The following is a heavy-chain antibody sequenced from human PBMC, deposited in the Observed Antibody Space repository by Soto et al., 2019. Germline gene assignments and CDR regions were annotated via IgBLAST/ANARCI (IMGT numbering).Heavy chain of an antibody. V-gene: IGHV3-23*01. CDR2: ISGSGGST. Sequence: PGESLKISCAASGFTFSSYAMSWVRQAPGKGLEWVSAISGSGGSTYYADSVKGRFTISRDNAKNTLYLQMNSLRAEDTAVYYCVRGEGGWETYWGQGTLVTVSS. D-gene: IGHD6-19*01. J-gene: IGHJ4*02. CDR1: GFTFSSYA. CDR3: VRGEGGWETY.